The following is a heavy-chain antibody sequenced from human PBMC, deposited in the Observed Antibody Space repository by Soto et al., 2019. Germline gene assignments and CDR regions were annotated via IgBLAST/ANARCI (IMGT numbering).Heavy chain of an antibody. CDR2: MYPDDSDI. CDR1: GYSFSFYW. Sequence: GESLKISCKASGYSFSFYWIGWVRQMPGKGLEWMAIMYPDDSDIRYSPSFEAHVTISADKSTLTAFLQWSSLKASDTAMYYCATAYVYDFENSNYYRDAFDIWGQGTLVTVSS. D-gene: IGHD3-22*01. J-gene: IGHJ3*02. CDR3: ATAYVYDFENSNYYRDAFDI. V-gene: IGHV5-51*01.